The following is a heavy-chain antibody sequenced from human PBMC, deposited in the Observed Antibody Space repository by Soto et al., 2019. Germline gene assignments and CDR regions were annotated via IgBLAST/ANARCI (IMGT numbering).Heavy chain of an antibody. Sequence: ASVKVSCKASGYTFTSYAMHWVRQAPGQRLEWMGWINAGNGNTNYSQKFQGRVTITRDTSASTAYMELSSLRSEDTAVYYCAGGNVAVAGTLEYYYMDVWGKGTTVTVSS. D-gene: IGHD6-19*01. V-gene: IGHV1-3*01. J-gene: IGHJ6*03. CDR1: GYTFTSYA. CDR3: AGGNVAVAGTLEYYYMDV. CDR2: INAGNGNT.